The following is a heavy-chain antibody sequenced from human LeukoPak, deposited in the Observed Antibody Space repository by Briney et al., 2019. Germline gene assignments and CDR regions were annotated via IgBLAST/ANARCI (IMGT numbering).Heavy chain of an antibody. D-gene: IGHD4-11*01. CDR1: GYTFTSYY. V-gene: IGHV1-46*01. CDR3: ARLDPSLQGSTFDY. J-gene: IGHJ4*02. Sequence: ASVKVSCKASGYTFTSYYMHWVRQAPGQGLEWMGIINPNGGGTTYAQKFRDRVTITRDMSTSTVYMDLSSLRYEDTAFYYCARLDPSLQGSTFDYWGQGTLVTVSS. CDR2: INPNGGGT.